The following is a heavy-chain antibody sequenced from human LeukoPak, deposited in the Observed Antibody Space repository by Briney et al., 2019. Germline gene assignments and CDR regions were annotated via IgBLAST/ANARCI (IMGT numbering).Heavy chain of an antibody. CDR3: ARDGEVTAAGYYSDY. V-gene: IGHV3-30*04. D-gene: IGHD6-13*01. CDR2: ISYDGSNK. Sequence: GRSLRLSCAASGFTFSSYAMHWVRQAPGKGLEWVAVISYDGSNKYYADSVKGRFTISRDNSKNTLYLQMNSLRAEDTAVYYCARDGEVTAAGYYSDYWGQGTLVTVSS. CDR1: GFTFSSYA. J-gene: IGHJ4*02.